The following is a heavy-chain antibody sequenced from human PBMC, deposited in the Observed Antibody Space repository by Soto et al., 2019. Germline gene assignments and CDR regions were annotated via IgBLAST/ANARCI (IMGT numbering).Heavy chain of an antibody. CDR3: ASTMVLGVTLPYYYSGMDF. V-gene: IGHV1-18*01. D-gene: IGHD3-10*01. CDR2: ISAYNGNT. CDR1: GYTFTSYG. Sequence: ASVKVSCKASGYTFTSYGISWVRQAPGQGLEWMGWISAYNGNTNYAQKLQGRFTMTTDTSTSTAYMELRSLRSDETAVYYCASTMVLGVTLPYYYSGMDFWGQGTTVTGSS. J-gene: IGHJ6*02.